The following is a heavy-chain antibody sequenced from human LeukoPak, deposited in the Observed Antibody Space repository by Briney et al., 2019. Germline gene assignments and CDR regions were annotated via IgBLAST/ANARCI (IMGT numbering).Heavy chain of an antibody. CDR1: GGTFSSYA. CDR2: IIPILGIA. Sequence: SVKVSCKASGGTFSSYAISWVRQAPGQGLEWMGRIIPILGIANYAQKFQGRVTITADKSTSTAYMELSSLRSEDTAVYYCASADRHSGYFDYWGQGTLVTVSS. J-gene: IGHJ4*02. D-gene: IGHD1-26*01. CDR3: ASADRHSGYFDY. V-gene: IGHV1-69*04.